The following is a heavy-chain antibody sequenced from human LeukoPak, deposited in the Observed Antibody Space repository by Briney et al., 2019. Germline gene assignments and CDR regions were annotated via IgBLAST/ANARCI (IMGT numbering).Heavy chain of an antibody. J-gene: IGHJ6*03. CDR1: GYTFTSYY. D-gene: IGHD3-22*01. Sequence: ASVKVSCKASGYTFTSYYMHWVRQAPGQGLEWMGIINPSGGSTSYAQKFQGRVTMTRDTSTSTVYMELRSLRSDDTAVYYCARDYYDSSGYYYADYYYYYMDVWGKGTTVTVSS. V-gene: IGHV1-46*01. CDR2: INPSGGST. CDR3: ARDYYDSSGYYYADYYYYYMDV.